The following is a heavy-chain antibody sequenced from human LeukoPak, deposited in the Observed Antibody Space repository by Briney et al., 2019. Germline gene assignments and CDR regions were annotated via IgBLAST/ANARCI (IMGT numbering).Heavy chain of an antibody. J-gene: IGHJ4*02. Sequence: PGGSLRLSCAVSGFTVRDNYMNWVRQAPGEGLEWVSVISSGGTTYYAESVKGRFTISRDNSKSTLYLQMNSLRAEDTAVYYCARDSLLDYWGQGTLVTASS. D-gene: IGHD5/OR15-5a*01. CDR3: ARDSLLDY. CDR1: GFTVRDNY. V-gene: IGHV3-66*01. CDR2: ISSGGTT.